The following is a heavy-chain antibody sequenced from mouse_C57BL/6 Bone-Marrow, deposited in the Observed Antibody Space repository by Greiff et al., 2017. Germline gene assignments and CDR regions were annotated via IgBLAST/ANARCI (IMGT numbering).Heavy chain of an antibody. CDR3: TTNWALNFDY. Sequence: VQLQQSGAELVRPGASVKLSCTASGFNIKDDYMHWVKQRPEQGLEWIGWIDPENGDTEYASKFQGKATITADTSSNTAYLQLSSLTSEDTAVYNCTTNWALNFDYWGQGTTLTVSS. J-gene: IGHJ2*01. V-gene: IGHV14-4*01. CDR2: IDPENGDT. D-gene: IGHD4-1*01. CDR1: GFNIKDDY.